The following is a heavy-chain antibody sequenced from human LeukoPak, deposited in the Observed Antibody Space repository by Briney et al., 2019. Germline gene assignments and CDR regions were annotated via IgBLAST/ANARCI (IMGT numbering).Heavy chain of an antibody. Sequence: SETLSLTCTVSGGSISGYFWSWIRQPAGKGLEWIGRIYSSGSNNYNPSLKSRVTMSLDTSKNHFSLNLSSVTAADTAVYYCAREPTSGREPTSGRLLDYWGQGTLVNVSS. CDR2: IYSSGSN. D-gene: IGHD5-12*01. CDR3: AREPTSGREPTSGRLLDY. J-gene: IGHJ4*02. CDR1: GGSISGYF. V-gene: IGHV4-4*07.